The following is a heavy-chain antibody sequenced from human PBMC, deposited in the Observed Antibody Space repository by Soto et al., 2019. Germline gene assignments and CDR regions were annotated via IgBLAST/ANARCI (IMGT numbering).Heavy chain of an antibody. Sequence: PSETLSLTCTVSGGSIISYYWSWILQPPWKGLEWIGYIYYSGSTNYNPSLKSRVTISVDTSKNQFSLKLSSVTAADTAVYYCAREKTTVTTNWFDPWGQGTLVTVSS. CDR1: GGSIISYY. V-gene: IGHV4-59*01. D-gene: IGHD4-17*01. CDR3: AREKTTVTTNWFDP. J-gene: IGHJ5*02. CDR2: IYYSGST.